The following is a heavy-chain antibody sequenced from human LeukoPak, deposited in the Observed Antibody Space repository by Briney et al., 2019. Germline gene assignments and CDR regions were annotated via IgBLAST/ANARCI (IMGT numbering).Heavy chain of an antibody. CDR1: GFTFSSYG. Sequence: GGSLRLSCAASGFTFSSYGMHWVRQAAGKGLEWVAVISYDGSNKYYADSVKGRFTISRDNSKNTLYLQMNSLRAEDTAVYYCAKNLYGRSVGAFDLWGQGTMVTVSS. J-gene: IGHJ3*01. CDR2: ISYDGSNK. V-gene: IGHV3-30*18. D-gene: IGHD4-17*01. CDR3: AKNLYGRSVGAFDL.